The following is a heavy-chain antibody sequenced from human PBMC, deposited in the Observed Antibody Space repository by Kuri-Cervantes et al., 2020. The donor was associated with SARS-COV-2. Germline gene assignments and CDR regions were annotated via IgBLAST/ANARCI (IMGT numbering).Heavy chain of an antibody. D-gene: IGHD1-1*01. Sequence: GGSLRLSCAASGFTVSSNYMSWVRQAPGKGLEWVSVIYSGGGTYYADSVKGRFTISRDNYENTLYLQMNSLRAEDTAVYYCARRESWKGDFDIWGQGTMVTV. V-gene: IGHV3-53*01. CDR3: ARRESWKGDFDI. CDR1: GFTVSSNY. J-gene: IGHJ3*02. CDR2: IYSGGGT.